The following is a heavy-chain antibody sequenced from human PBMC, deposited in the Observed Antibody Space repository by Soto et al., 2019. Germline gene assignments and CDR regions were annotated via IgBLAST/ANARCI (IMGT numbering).Heavy chain of an antibody. V-gene: IGHV4-4*02. CDR1: GGSISSSNW. Sequence: SETLSLTCAVSGGSISSSNWWSWVRQPPGKGLEWIGEIYHSGSTNYTPSLKSRVTISVDKSKNQFSLKLSSVTAADTAVYYCARGGGDVVVDSCFDPWGQGTLVTVSS. J-gene: IGHJ5*02. CDR2: IYHSGST. D-gene: IGHD2-2*01. CDR3: ARGGGDVVVDSCFDP.